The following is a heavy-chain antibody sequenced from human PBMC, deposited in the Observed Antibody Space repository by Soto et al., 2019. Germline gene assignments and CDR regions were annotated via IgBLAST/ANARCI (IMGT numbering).Heavy chain of an antibody. D-gene: IGHD4-4*01. CDR1: GFTFSDYY. V-gene: IGHV3-11*01. Sequence: GGSLRLSCAASGFTFSDYYMSWIRQAPGKGLEWVSYISSSGSTIYYADSVKGRFTISRDNAKNSLYLQMNSLRAEDTAVYYCARVARGNYEHQYYFDYWGQGTLVTVSS. CDR3: ARVARGNYEHQYYFDY. CDR2: ISSSGSTI. J-gene: IGHJ4*02.